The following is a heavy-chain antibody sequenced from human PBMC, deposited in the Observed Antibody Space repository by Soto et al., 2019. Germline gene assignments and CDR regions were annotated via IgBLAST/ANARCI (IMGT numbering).Heavy chain of an antibody. J-gene: IGHJ2*01. Sequence: QVQLQESGPGLVKPSETLSLTCTVSGGSISSYYWSWIRQPPGKGLEWIGYIYYSGSTNYNPSLKSRVTISGDTCKNQFSLKLSSVTAADTAVYYCARDGNYYDSSGYVDWYFDLWGRGTLVTVSS. CDR3: ARDGNYYDSSGYVDWYFDL. V-gene: IGHV4-59*01. CDR1: GGSISSYY. D-gene: IGHD3-22*01. CDR2: IYYSGST.